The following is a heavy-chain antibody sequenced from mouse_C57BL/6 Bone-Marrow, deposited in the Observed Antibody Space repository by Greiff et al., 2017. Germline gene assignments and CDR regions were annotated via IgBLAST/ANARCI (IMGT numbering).Heavy chain of an antibody. CDR3: ASPMMVTTYYYAMDY. V-gene: IGHV2-2*01. J-gene: IGHJ4*01. CDR2: IWSGGST. Sequence: QVQLQQSGPGLVQPSQSLSITCTVSGFSLTSYGVHWVRQSPGKGLEWLGVIWSGGSTDYNAAFISRLSISKDNSKSQVFFKMNSLQADDTAIYYCASPMMVTTYYYAMDYWGQGTSVTVSS. D-gene: IGHD2-3*01. CDR1: GFSLTSYG.